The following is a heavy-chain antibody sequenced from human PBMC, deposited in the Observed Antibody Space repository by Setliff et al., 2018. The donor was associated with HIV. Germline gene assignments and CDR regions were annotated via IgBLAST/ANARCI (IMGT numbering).Heavy chain of an antibody. V-gene: IGHV3-7*03. CDR1: GFTFSGTW. J-gene: IGHJ4*02. D-gene: IGHD5-18*01. Sequence: PGGSLRLSCAASGFTFSGTWMAWVRQAPGKGPEWVASIKQDGTEKHYMDSVKGRFTISRDNADRSTYLQMNSLRLEDTAVYYCARDYTAMVHFCLDYWGQGTLVTVSS. CDR2: IKQDGTEK. CDR3: ARDYTAMVHFCLDY.